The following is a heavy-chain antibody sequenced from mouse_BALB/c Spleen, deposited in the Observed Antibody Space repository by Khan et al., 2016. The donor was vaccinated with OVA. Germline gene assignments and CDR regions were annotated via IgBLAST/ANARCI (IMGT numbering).Heavy chain of an antibody. CDR2: ITTYSGNT. D-gene: IGHD2-14*01. J-gene: IGHJ2*01. V-gene: IGHV1S137*01. Sequence: QVQLQQSGPDLVRPGVSVRISCKGSGYTFTDYALHWVKQSHAKCLEWIGLITTYSGNTNYNQKFEGKATMTVDKSSSTAYMELARLTSEDSAIYYCARSYYRYDGGFYFDYWGQGTTLTVSS. CDR1: GYTFTDYA. CDR3: ARSYYRYDGGFYFDY.